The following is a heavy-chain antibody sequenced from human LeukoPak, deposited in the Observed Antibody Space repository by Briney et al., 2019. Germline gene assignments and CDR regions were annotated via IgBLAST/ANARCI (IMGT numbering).Heavy chain of an antibody. J-gene: IGHJ4*02. Sequence: PSETLSLTCAVYGGSFSGYYWSWIRQPPGKGLEWIGEINHSGSTNYNPSLKSRVTISVDTSKNQFSLKLSSVTAADTAVYYCARGGETKLTYWGQGTLVTVSS. CDR2: INHSGST. CDR1: GGSFSGYY. D-gene: IGHD4-11*01. V-gene: IGHV4-34*01. CDR3: ARGGETKLTY.